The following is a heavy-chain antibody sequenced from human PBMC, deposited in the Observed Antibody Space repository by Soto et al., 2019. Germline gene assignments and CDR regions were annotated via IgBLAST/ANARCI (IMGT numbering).Heavy chain of an antibody. D-gene: IGHD2-15*01. CDR3: ARVSQGSYCSGGNCYSDY. V-gene: IGHV3-74*01. CDR1: GFTFSNYW. Sequence: DVQLVESGGGLVQPGGSLRLSCAASGFTFSNYWMHWVRLTPGKGLVWVSRVNGDGSITSYADSVKGRFTISRDNAKNTLYLQMNSLRDEDTALYCCARVSQGSYCSGGNCYSDYWGQGTLATVSS. J-gene: IGHJ4*02. CDR2: VNGDGSIT.